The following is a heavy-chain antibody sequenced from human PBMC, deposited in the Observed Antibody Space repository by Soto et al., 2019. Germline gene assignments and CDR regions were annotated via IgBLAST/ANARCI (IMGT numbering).Heavy chain of an antibody. CDR2: IWYDGSNK. Sequence: QVQLVESGGGVVQPGRSLRLSCAASELTISSYGMHWVRQAPGKGLEWVAVIWYDGSNKYYADSVKGRFTISRDNSKNTLYLQMNSLRAEDTAVYYCASTTGGGTTGAFDIWGQGTMVTVSS. CDR1: ELTISSYG. V-gene: IGHV3-33*01. J-gene: IGHJ3*02. CDR3: ASTTGGGTTGAFDI. D-gene: IGHD4-17*01.